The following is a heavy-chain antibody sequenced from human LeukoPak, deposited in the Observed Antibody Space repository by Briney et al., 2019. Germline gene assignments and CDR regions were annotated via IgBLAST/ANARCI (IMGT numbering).Heavy chain of an antibody. CDR2: IYYSGST. CDR3: ASGDGVTASIAFDI. V-gene: IGHV4-59*01. CDR1: GGSISSYY. J-gene: IGHJ3*02. D-gene: IGHD2-21*02. Sequence: EPSETLSLTCTVSGGSISSYYWSWIRQPPGKGLEWIGYIYYSGSTNYNPSLKSRVTISVDTSKNQFSLKLSSVTAADTAVYYCASGDGVTASIAFDIWGQGTMVTVSS.